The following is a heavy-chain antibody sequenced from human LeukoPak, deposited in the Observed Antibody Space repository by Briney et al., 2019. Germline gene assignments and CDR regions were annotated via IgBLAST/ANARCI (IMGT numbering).Heavy chain of an antibody. J-gene: IGHJ6*02. CDR3: ARYEQLATYYYYGMDV. CDR2: ISGSGGST. CDR1: GFTFSSYA. V-gene: IGHV3-23*01. D-gene: IGHD6-6*01. Sequence: GGSLRLSCAASGFTFSSYAMSWVRQAPGKGLEWVSAISGSGGSTYYADSVKGRFTISRDNAKNSLYLQMNSLRDEDTAVYYCARYEQLATYYYYGMDVWGQGTTVTVSS.